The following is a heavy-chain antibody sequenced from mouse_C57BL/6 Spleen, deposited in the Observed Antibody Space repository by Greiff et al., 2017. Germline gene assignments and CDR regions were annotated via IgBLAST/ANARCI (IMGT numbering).Heavy chain of an antibody. CDR3: ARIQLRLYYYAMDY. CDR2: IYPGDGDT. Sequence: QVQLQQSGAELVKPGASVKISCKASGYAFSSYWMNWVKQRPGKGLEWIGQIYPGDGDTNYNGKFKGKATLTADKSSSTAYMQLSSLTSEDSAVYFCARIQLRLYYYAMDYWGQGTLVTVSS. V-gene: IGHV1-80*01. CDR1: GYAFSSYW. D-gene: IGHD3-2*02. J-gene: IGHJ4*01.